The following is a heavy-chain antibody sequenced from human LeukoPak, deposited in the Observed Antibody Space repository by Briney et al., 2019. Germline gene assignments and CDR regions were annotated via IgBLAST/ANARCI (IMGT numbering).Heavy chain of an antibody. J-gene: IGHJ4*02. Sequence: SVKVSCKASGGTFSSYAISWVRQAPGQGLEWMGGIIPIFGTANYAQKFQGRVPITADKSTSTAYMELSSLRSEDTAVYYCASEAGGVLTGYYAPWAPFDYWGQGTLVTVSS. D-gene: IGHD3-9*01. CDR2: IIPIFGTA. V-gene: IGHV1-69*06. CDR3: ASEAGGVLTGYYAPWAPFDY. CDR1: GGTFSSYA.